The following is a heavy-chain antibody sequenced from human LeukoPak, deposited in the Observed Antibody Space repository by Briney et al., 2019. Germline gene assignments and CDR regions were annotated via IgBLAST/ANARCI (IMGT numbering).Heavy chain of an antibody. V-gene: IGHV3-30-3*01. D-gene: IGHD3-3*01. CDR2: ISYDGSNK. CDR1: GFTFSSYA. J-gene: IGHJ5*02. CDR3: ARAGPLTYYDFFHPPPYNWFDP. Sequence: GGSLRLSCAASGFTFSSYAMHWVRQAPGKGLEWVAVISYDGSNKYYADSVKGRFTISRDNSKNTLYLQMNSLRAEDTAVYYCARAGPLTYYDFFHPPPYNWFDPWGQGTLVTVSS.